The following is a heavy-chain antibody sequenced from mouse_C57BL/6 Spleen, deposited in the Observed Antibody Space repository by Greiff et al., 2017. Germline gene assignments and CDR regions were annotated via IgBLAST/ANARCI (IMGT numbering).Heavy chain of an antibody. V-gene: IGHV5-16*01. CDR2: INYDGSST. CDR3: ARDRPYYYGSGAMDY. Sequence: DVHLVESEGGLVQPGSSMKLSCTASGFTFSDYYMAWVRQVPEKGLEWVANINYDGSSTYYLDSLKSRFIISRDNAKNILYLQMSSLKSEDTATYYCARDRPYYYGSGAMDYWGQGTSVTVSS. J-gene: IGHJ4*01. D-gene: IGHD1-1*01. CDR1: GFTFSDYY.